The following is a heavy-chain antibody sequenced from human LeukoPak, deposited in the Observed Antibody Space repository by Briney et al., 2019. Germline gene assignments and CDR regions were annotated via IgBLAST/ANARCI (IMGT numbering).Heavy chain of an antibody. D-gene: IGHD3-22*01. V-gene: IGHV3-30*03. CDR1: GFTFSLYG. J-gene: IGHJ4*02. CDR2: ISYHGNNE. Sequence: GRSLRLSCAASGFTFSLYGLHWVRQPPGKGLGGVAVISYHGNNEYYADSVKGRFTISRDNSKNTLYLQMNSLTAEDTAVYYCARCPESSGYYYELDSWGQGTLVTVSS. CDR3: ARCPESSGYYYELDS.